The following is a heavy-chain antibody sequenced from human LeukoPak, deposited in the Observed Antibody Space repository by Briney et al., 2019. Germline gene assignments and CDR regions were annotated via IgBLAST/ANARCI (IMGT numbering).Heavy chain of an antibody. D-gene: IGHD2/OR15-2a*01. CDR2: ISSSSSYI. CDR1: GFTFSSYS. Sequence: VGSLRLSCAASGFTFSSYSMNWVRQAPGKGLEWVSSISSSSSYIYYADSVKGRFTISRDNAKNSLYLQMNSLRAEDTAVYYCAKDAFSSLPYFDDWGQGTLVTVSS. J-gene: IGHJ4*02. V-gene: IGHV3-21*01. CDR3: AKDAFSSLPYFDD.